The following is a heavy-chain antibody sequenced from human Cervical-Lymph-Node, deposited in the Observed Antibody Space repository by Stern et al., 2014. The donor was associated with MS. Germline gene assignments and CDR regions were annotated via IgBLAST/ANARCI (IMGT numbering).Heavy chain of an antibody. CDR2: INPSSGST. V-gene: IGHV1-46*03. J-gene: IGHJ4*02. Sequence: QVQLVQSGAEVKKPGASVNVSCKASGYTFISYHLHWVRQAPGQGLEWMGIINPSSGSTSYAQKFQGRVTVTRDTSTSTVYMELSSLRSEDTAVYYCASRITIFGVVSIYWGQGTLVTVSS. D-gene: IGHD3-3*01. CDR3: ASRITIFGVVSIY. CDR1: GYTFISYH.